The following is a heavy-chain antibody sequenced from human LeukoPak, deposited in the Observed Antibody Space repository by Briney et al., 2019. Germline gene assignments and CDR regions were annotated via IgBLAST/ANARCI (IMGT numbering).Heavy chain of an antibody. CDR3: AREAGVPGYNSSCQPGGSYYYYMDV. Sequence: GASVKVSCKASGGTFSSYAISWVRQAPGQGLEWMGGIIPIFGTANYAQKFQGRVTITADESTSTAYMELSRLRSEDTAVYYCAREAGVPGYNSSCQPGGSYYYYMDVWGKGTTVTVSS. D-gene: IGHD6-13*01. J-gene: IGHJ6*03. CDR1: GGTFSSYA. V-gene: IGHV1-69*13. CDR2: IIPIFGTA.